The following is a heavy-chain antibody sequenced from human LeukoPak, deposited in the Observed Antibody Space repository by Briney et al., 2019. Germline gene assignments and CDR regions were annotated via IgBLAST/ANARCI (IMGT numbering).Heavy chain of an antibody. V-gene: IGHV3-30-3*01. J-gene: IGHJ4*02. D-gene: IGHD3-22*01. CDR3: ARSGRPIDYYDSSGYFDY. CDR1: GFTFSSYA. CDR2: ISYDGSNK. Sequence: GGSLRLSCAASGFTFSSYAMHWVRQAPGKGLEWVAVISYDGSNKYYADSVKGRFTISRDNSKNTLYLQMNSLRAEDTAVYYCARSGRPIDYYDSSGYFDYWGQGTLVTVSS.